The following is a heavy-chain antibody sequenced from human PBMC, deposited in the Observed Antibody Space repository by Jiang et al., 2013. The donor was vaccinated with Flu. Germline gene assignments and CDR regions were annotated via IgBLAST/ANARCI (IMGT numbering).Heavy chain of an antibody. J-gene: IGHJ3*01. CDR1: GYTFTNYW. V-gene: IGHV5-51*03. D-gene: IGHD3-16*01. CDR3: ASPAGGATANDAYGL. Sequence: GAEVKKPGESLKISCKGSGYTFTNYWIGWVRQMPGKGLDWMGIIYAGDSDTRYSPSYQGQVTISVDRSSSTAFLQWSSLRASDTAMYYCASPAGGATANDAYGLWGQGTMVTVSS. CDR2: IYAGDSDT.